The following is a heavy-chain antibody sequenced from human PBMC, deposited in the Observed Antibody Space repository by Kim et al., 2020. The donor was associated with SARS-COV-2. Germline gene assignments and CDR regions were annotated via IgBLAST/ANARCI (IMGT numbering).Heavy chain of an antibody. V-gene: IGHV4-59*01. Sequence: SETLSLTCTVSGDSISSYYWSWIRQPPGKGLEWIGYIYYSGSTNYNPSLKSRVTISVDTSKNQFSLKLSSVTAADTAVYYCARGGYDYIWGSYRPDYYYYYMDVWGKGTTVTVSS. CDR1: GDSISSYY. D-gene: IGHD3-16*02. CDR2: IYYSGST. CDR3: ARGGYDYIWGSYRPDYYYYYMDV. J-gene: IGHJ6*03.